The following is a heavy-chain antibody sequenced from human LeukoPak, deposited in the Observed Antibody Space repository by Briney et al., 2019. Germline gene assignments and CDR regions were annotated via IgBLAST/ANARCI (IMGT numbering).Heavy chain of an antibody. CDR1: GYSISSGYY. CDR3: AKAQQLDAFDI. Sequence: SETLSLTCTVSGYSISSGYYWGWIRQPPGKGLEWIGSLYHSGSTYYNPSLKSRVTISIDTSKNQFSLKLSSVTAADTAVYFCAKAQQLDAFDIWGQGTMVTVPS. J-gene: IGHJ3*02. CDR2: LYHSGST. D-gene: IGHD6-13*01. V-gene: IGHV4-38-2*02.